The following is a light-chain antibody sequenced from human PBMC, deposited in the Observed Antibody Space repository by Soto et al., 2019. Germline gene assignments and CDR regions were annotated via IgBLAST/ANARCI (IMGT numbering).Light chain of an antibody. CDR3: LQPRTPPLGT. CDR2: GAS. V-gene: IGKV3-20*01. Sequence: VSSITSQSVSSSYLAWYQQKPGQAPRLLIYGASSRATGIPDRFIGSGSGRRYTITISRLELPDDPVFYCLQPRTPPLGTFGGGTKVDIK. J-gene: IGKJ4*01. CDR1: QSVSSSY.